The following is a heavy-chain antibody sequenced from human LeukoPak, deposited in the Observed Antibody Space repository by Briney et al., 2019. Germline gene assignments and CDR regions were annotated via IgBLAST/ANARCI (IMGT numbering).Heavy chain of an antibody. V-gene: IGHV4-39*07. J-gene: IGHJ4*02. D-gene: IGHD5-18*01. CDR2: IYYSGST. CDR1: GGSIGSSSYY. CDR3: ARDVPLITAMAYFDY. Sequence: SETLSLTCTVSGGSIGSSSYYWGWIRQPPGKGLEWIGSIYYSGSTYYNPSLKSRVTISVDTSKNQFSLKLSSVTAADTAVYYCARDVPLITAMAYFDYWGQGTLVTVSS.